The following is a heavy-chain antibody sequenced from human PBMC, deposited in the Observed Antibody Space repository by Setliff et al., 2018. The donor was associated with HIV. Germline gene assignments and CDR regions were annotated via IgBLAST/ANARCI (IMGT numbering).Heavy chain of an antibody. V-gene: IGHV1-24*01. CDR1: GYTLTELS. CDR3: ATDSNFGGIVTPWDY. D-gene: IGHD1-26*01. Sequence: ASVKVSCKVSGYTLTELSRHWVRQAPGKGLEWMGGFDPEDGNTIYAQKFQGRVTMTEDTSTDTAYMELSSLRSEDTAVYYRATDSNFGGIVTPWDYWGQGTQVTVSS. J-gene: IGHJ4*02. CDR2: FDPEDGNT.